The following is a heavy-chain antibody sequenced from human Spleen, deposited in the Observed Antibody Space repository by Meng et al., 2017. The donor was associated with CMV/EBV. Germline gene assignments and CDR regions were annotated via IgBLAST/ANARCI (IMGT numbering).Heavy chain of an antibody. CDR3: AKAGGGAFDS. CDR1: GGTFSSYA. Sequence: SVKVSCKASGGTFSSYAISWVRLAPGQGLEWMGGIIPMLGTVKYAQDFEGRVTITTDESMTTAYMELASLRSEDTAIYYCAKAGGGAFDSWGQGTKVTVSS. V-gene: IGHV1-69*05. D-gene: IGHD3-10*01. J-gene: IGHJ3*01. CDR2: IIPMLGTV.